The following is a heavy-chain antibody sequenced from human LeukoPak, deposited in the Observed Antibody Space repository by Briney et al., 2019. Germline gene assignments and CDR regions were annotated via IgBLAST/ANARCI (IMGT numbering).Heavy chain of an antibody. D-gene: IGHD1-14*01. CDR3: ARLPGD. CDR1: GYTFTGYY. CDR2: INPNSGGT. J-gene: IGHJ4*02. Sequence: ASVTVSCKASGYTFTGYYMHWVRQAPGQGLEWMGWINPNSGGTDYAQNFQGRVTMTRDTSITTAYMELSRLRSDDTAVYYCARLPGDWGQGTLVTVSS. V-gene: IGHV1-2*02.